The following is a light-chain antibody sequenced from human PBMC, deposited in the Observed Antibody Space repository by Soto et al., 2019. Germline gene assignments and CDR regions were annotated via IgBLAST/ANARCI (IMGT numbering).Light chain of an antibody. CDR2: AAS. Sequence: DIESTQSPSSVSASVGDRITITCRSSQGIAGWLAWYQQKPGKAPTLLIYAASSLQSGVPSRFSGSGSGTDFTLTISSLQPEDFATYYCQQANSSPYTFGQGTKVDIX. J-gene: IGKJ2*01. CDR1: QGIAGW. V-gene: IGKV1-12*01. CDR3: QQANSSPYT.